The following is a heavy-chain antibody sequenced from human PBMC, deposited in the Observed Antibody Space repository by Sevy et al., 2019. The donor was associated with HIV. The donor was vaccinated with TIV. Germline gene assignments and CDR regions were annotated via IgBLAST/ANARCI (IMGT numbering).Heavy chain of an antibody. CDR2: FDPEDGET. CDR1: GKTLSDLS. J-gene: IGHJ4*02. Sequence: ASVKVSCKVSGKTLSDLSMHWVRQAPGKGREWMGSFDPEDGETLYAQNFRARVTMTEDTSADTAYMELSSLRSEDTAVYYCATTKDYYDSSGDPFDYWGQGSLVTVSS. D-gene: IGHD3-22*01. CDR3: ATTKDYYDSSGDPFDY. V-gene: IGHV1-24*01.